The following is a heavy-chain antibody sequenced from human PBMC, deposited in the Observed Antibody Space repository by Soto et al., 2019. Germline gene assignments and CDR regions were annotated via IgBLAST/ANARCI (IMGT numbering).Heavy chain of an antibody. V-gene: IGHV3-21*01. J-gene: IGHJ6*02. CDR2: ISSSSSYI. CDR1: GFTFSSYS. D-gene: IGHD2-15*01. CDR3: AREGCSGGSCSYGMDV. Sequence: GGSLRLSCAASGFTFSSYSMNWVRQAPGKGLEWVSSISSSSSYIYYADSVKGRFTISRDNAKNSLYLQMNSLRAEDTAVYYCAREGCSGGSCSYGMDVWGQGTTVTVSS.